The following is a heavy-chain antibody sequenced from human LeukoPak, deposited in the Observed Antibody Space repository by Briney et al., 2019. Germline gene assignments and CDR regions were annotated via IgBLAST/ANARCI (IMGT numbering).Heavy chain of an antibody. Sequence: GGSLRLSCAASGFTFSSYNMNWVRQAPGKGLEWVSYITDSGSTIHYADSVNGRFTISRDNAKNSLYLQMNSLRAEDSAVYYCARSIGLTGGGVDVWGRGTTVTVSS. J-gene: IGHJ6*02. CDR2: ITDSGSTI. CDR1: GFTFSSYN. V-gene: IGHV3-48*04. CDR3: ARSIGLTGGGVDV. D-gene: IGHD3-9*01.